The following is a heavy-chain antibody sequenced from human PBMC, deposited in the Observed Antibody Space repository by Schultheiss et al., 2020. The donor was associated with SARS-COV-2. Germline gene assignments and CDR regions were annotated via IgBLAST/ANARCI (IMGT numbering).Heavy chain of an antibody. V-gene: IGHV4-4*02. CDR1: GDSISSFTW. J-gene: IGHJ6*03. D-gene: IGHD3-3*01. CDR2: IYHSGSI. CDR3: ARVGSYYDFWSGYHDRYYMDV. Sequence: SETLSLTCAVSGDSISSFTWWSWVRQPPGKGLEWVGAIYHSGSINYNPSLKSRVTIAVDKSKNQFSLTLTSVTAADTAVYYCARVGSYYDFWSGYHDRYYMDVWGKGTTVTVSS.